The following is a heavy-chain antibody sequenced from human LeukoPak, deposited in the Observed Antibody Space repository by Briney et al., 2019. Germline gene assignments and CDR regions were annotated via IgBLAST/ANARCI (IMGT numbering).Heavy chain of an antibody. CDR1: GFTFSSYA. Sequence: GGSLRLSCAASGFTFSSYAMHWVRQAPGKGLEWVAVISYDGSNKYYADSVKGRFTISRDNSKNTLYLQMNSLRAEDTAVYYCARDNDSTFDYWGQGTLVTVSS. CDR2: ISYDGSNK. V-gene: IGHV3-30-3*01. D-gene: IGHD1-1*01. CDR3: ARDNDSTFDY. J-gene: IGHJ4*02.